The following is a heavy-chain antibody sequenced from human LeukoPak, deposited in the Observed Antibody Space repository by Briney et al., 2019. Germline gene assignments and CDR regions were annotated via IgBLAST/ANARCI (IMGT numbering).Heavy chain of an antibody. J-gene: IGHJ4*02. V-gene: IGHV4-59*01. CDR1: GGSISTYY. CDR3: ARVYGDYGDYFDY. D-gene: IGHD4-17*01. CDR2: IYNSGST. Sequence: SPSETLSLTCTVSGGSISTYYWSWIRQPPGKGLEWIGYIYNSGSTNYNPSLKSRVTISVDTSKNQFSLKLSSVTAADTAVYYCARVYGDYGDYFDYWGQGTLVTVSS.